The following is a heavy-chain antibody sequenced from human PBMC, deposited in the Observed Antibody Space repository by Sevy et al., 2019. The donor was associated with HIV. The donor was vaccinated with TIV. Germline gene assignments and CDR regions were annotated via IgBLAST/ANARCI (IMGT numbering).Heavy chain of an antibody. CDR3: ARAYDYVWGSYRWSSYFDY. CDR1: GFTFSDYY. Sequence: GGSPRLSCAASGFTFSDYYMSWIRQAPGKGLEWVSYISSSGSTIYYADSVKGRFTISRDNAKNSLYLQMNSLRAEDTAVYYCARAYDYVWGSYRWSSYFDYWGQGTLVTVSS. J-gene: IGHJ4*02. CDR2: ISSSGSTI. D-gene: IGHD3-16*01. V-gene: IGHV3-11*01.